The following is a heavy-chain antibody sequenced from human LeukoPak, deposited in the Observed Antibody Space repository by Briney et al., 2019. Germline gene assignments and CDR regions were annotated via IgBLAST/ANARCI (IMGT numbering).Heavy chain of an antibody. J-gene: IGHJ6*02. Sequence: PSETLSLTCAVYGGSFSGYYWSWIRQPPGKGPGWIGEINHSGSTNYNPSLKSRVTISVDTSKNQFSLKLSSVTAADTAVYYCARGPTNYYYYYGMDVWGQGTTVTVSS. V-gene: IGHV4-34*01. CDR1: GGSFSGYY. CDR3: ARGPTNYYYYYGMDV. CDR2: INHSGST.